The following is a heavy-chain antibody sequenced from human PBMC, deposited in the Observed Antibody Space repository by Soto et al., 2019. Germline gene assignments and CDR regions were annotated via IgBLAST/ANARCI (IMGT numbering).Heavy chain of an antibody. Sequence: QVHLVQSGVEVTRPGSSVKVSCKSSGDTFNSYGVSWVRQAPGQGLEWLGWISVNTGNTNQAQKFQDRVTMTTEASTTTAYMDLRSVGSGDTAGSYCASDRCTTARCNTHDFDVWGQGTTVTVSS. V-gene: IGHV1-18*04. CDR1: GDTFNSYG. CDR2: ISVNTGNT. J-gene: IGHJ6*02. D-gene: IGHD2-8*01. CDR3: ASDRCTTARCNTHDFDV.